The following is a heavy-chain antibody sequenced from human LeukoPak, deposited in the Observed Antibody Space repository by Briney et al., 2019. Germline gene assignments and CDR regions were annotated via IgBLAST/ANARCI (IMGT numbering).Heavy chain of an antibody. CDR1: GFTFSSYS. V-gene: IGHV3-21*01. J-gene: IGHJ4*02. Sequence: PGGSLRLSCAASGFTFSSYSMNRVRQAPGKGLEWVSSISSSSSYIYYADSVKGRFTISRDNAKNSLYLQMNSLRAEDTAVYYCARAANRYCSGGSCYGYWGQGTLVTVSS. CDR2: ISSSSSYI. D-gene: IGHD2-15*01. CDR3: ARAANRYCSGGSCYGY.